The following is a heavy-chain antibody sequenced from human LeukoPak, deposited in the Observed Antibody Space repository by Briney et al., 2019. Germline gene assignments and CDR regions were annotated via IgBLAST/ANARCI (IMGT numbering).Heavy chain of an antibody. CDR3: AKDLGGSATTV. Sequence: GGSLRLSCAASGFTFDDYAMHWVRQAPGKGLEWVSGISWSGDRMGYADAVKGRFTISRDNAKNSLFPQMNSLRVEDTALYYCAKDLGGSATTVWGQGTLVTVSS. CDR2: ISWSGDRM. J-gene: IGHJ4*02. D-gene: IGHD2-2*01. V-gene: IGHV3-9*01. CDR1: GFTFDDYA.